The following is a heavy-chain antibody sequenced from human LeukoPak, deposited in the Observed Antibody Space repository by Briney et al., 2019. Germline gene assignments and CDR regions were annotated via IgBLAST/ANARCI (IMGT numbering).Heavy chain of an antibody. CDR1: GFTFSSYG. CDR3: AREVIAPAALDF. D-gene: IGHD2-2*01. CDR2: ISYDGSKK. Sequence: GGSLRLSCAASGFTFSSYGMHWVRQAPGKGLEWVAVISYDGSKKYYADSVKGRFTISRDNSKNTLYLQMNSLKPEDTAVYYCAREVIAPAALDFWGQGTLVTVSS. J-gene: IGHJ4*02. V-gene: IGHV3-30*03.